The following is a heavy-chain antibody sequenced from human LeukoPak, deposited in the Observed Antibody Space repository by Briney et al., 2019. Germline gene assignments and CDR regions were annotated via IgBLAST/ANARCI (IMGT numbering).Heavy chain of an antibody. CDR3: ASDINPYYYDSSGYYYVDY. CDR1: GFTFSSYW. V-gene: IGHV3-74*01. D-gene: IGHD3-22*01. J-gene: IGHJ4*02. Sequence: GGSLRLSCAASGFTFSSYWMHWVRQAPGKGLVWVSRINSDGSSTSYADSVKGRFTISRDNAKNTLYLQMYSLRAEDTAVYYCASDINPYYYDSSGYYYVDYWGQGTLVTVSS. CDR2: INSDGSST.